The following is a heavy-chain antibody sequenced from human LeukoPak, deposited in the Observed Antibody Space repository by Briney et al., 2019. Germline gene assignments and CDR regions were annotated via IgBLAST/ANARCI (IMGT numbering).Heavy chain of an antibody. J-gene: IGHJ4*02. V-gene: IGHV3-33*01. D-gene: IGHD7-27*01. CDR2: IWYDGSNK. CDR1: GFTFSSYG. Sequence: PGGSLRLSCAASGFTFSSYGMHWVRQAPGKGLEWVAVIWYDGSNKYYADSVKGRFTISRDNSKNTLYLQMNSLRAEDTAVYYCARDWLTGALAFDYWGQGTLVTVSS. CDR3: ARDWLTGALAFDY.